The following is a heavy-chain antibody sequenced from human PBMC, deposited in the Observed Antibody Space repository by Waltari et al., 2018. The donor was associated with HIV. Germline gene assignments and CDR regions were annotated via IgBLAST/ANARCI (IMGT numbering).Heavy chain of an antibody. J-gene: IGHJ4*02. V-gene: IGHV1-8*01. CDR3: ARGPQDYPKYYFDY. CDR2: MNPNSGNT. CDR1: GYTFNSYD. Sequence: QVQLVQSGAEVKKPGDSVKVSCKASGYTFNSYDINWVRQATGQGLEWLGWMNPNSGNTGYAQRFQGRVTMTRNTSISTAYMELSSLRSEDTAVYFCARGPQDYPKYYFDYWGQGTLVTVSS. D-gene: IGHD4-17*01.